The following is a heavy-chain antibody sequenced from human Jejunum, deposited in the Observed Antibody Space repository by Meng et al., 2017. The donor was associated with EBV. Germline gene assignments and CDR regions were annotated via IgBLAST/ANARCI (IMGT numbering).Heavy chain of an antibody. CDR2: IRNKPRGYTA. V-gene: IGHV3-72*01. Sequence: EVQLVDSEGGLVQPGGSLRLCFAATDFTFSDHYMDWFRQAPGKGLEWLGLIRNKPRGYTAEYAASVKGRFTISRDDSRNSLYLQMNSLKTEDTAVYYCADLGTSPLGPRGQGTLVTVSS. CDR3: ADLGTSPLGP. CDR1: DFTFSDHY. D-gene: IGHD3-16*01. J-gene: IGHJ5*02.